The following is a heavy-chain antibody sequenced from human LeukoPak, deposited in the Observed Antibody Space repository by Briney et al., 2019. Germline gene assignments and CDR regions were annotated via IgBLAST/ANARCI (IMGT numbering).Heavy chain of an antibody. CDR2: ISSDGSST. V-gene: IGHV3-74*01. J-gene: IGHJ6*04. Sequence: GGSLRLSCAASGFTFSSYWMHWVRQAPGKGLVWVSRISSDGSSTSYADSVKGRFTISRDNAKNTLYLQMNSLRAEDTAVYYSARDSSEGPSPPIYGMDVWGKGTPVTVSS. CDR1: GFTFSSYW. CDR3: ARDSSEGPSPPIYGMDV.